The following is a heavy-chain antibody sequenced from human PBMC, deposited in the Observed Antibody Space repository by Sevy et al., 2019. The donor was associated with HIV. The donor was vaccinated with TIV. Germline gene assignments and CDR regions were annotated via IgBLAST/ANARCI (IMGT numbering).Heavy chain of an antibody. Sequence: SETLSLTCTVSGGSISSGGYYWSWIRQHPGKGLEWIGYIYYSGSTYYNPSLKSRVTISVDTSKNQFSLKLSSVTAADTAVYYCARASEGYYYMDVWGKGTTATVSS. V-gene: IGHV4-31*03. J-gene: IGHJ6*03. CDR3: ARASEGYYYMDV. CDR1: GGSISSGGYY. CDR2: IYYSGST.